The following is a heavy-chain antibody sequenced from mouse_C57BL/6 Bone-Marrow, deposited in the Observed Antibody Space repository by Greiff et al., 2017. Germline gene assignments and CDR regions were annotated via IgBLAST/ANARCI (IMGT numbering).Heavy chain of an antibody. CDR2: IDPENGDT. Sequence: EVQLQQSGAELVRPGASVKLSCTASGFNIKDDYMHWVKQRPEQGLEWIGWIDPENGDTEDASKFQGKATITADTSSNTAYLQLSSLTSEDTAVYYCTTCYGSSYLRYFDVWGTGTTVTVSS. V-gene: IGHV14-4*01. D-gene: IGHD1-1*01. CDR3: TTCYGSSYLRYFDV. J-gene: IGHJ1*03. CDR1: GFNIKDDY.